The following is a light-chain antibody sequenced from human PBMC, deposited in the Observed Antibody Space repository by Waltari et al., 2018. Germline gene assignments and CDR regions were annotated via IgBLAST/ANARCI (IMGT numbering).Light chain of an antibody. J-gene: IGKJ1*01. CDR2: WVS. Sequence: DIVMTQSPDSLAVSLGERATLHCKSSQSVLYRSNNYNYLAWYQQKPGQPPKLLIYWVSTRESGVPDRFSGSGSGTDFTLTISSLQAEDVAVYYCQQYYSVPPTFGQGTKVEIK. CDR1: QSVLYRSNNYNY. CDR3: QQYYSVPPT. V-gene: IGKV4-1*01.